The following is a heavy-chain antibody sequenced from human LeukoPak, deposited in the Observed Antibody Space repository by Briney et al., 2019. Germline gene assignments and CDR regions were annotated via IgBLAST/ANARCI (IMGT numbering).Heavy chain of an antibody. CDR1: GFTFDDYA. CDR2: ISWNSGSI. J-gene: IGHJ1*01. CDR3: AMGLSYYGSLTAEYFQH. V-gene: IGHV3-9*03. D-gene: IGHD1-26*01. Sequence: GGSLRLSCAASGFTFDDYATHWVRQAPGKGLEWVSGISWNSGSIGYADSVKGRFTISRDNAKNSLYLQMNSLRAEDMALYYCAMGLSYYGSLTAEYFQHWGQGTLVTVSS.